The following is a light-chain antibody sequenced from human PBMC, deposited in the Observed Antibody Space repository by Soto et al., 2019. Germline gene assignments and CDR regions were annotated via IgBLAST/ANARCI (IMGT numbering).Light chain of an antibody. CDR2: AAS. V-gene: IGKV1-8*01. CDR1: QGISSY. CDR3: QQYYSYPMYT. Sequence: AIRMTQSPSSLSASTGDRVTITCRASQGISSYLAWYQQKPGKAPKLLIYAASTLQSGVPSRFSGSGSGTDFTLTISCLQSEAFATYYCQQYYSYPMYTFGQGTKLEIK. J-gene: IGKJ2*01.